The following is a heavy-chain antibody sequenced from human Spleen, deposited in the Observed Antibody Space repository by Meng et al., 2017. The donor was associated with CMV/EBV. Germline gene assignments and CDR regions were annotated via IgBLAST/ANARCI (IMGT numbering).Heavy chain of an antibody. CDR1: GFTFSTYA. V-gene: IGHV3-30*04. CDR2: TSYDGSMK. Sequence: GGSLRLSCAASGFTFSTYAMDWLHWVRQAPGKGLEWVALTSYDGSMKYYADSVKGRFTISRDNAKNSLYLQVNSLRADDTALYYCARESSGSHCLDVWGHGTTVTVSS. CDR3: ARESSGSHCLDV. D-gene: IGHD3-22*01. J-gene: IGHJ6*02.